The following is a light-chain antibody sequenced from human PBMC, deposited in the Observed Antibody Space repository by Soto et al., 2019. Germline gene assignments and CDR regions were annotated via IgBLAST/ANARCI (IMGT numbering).Light chain of an antibody. CDR3: QQRRNWPPLT. CDR1: ESVDIY. Sequence: ETVLTQSPATLSLSPGETATLSCRASESVDIYLAWYQQKPGHAPRLLIYHASNRATGIPARFSGSGSGTAFSLTISSLEPEDSAVYYCQQRRNWPPLTFGGGTRVEIK. J-gene: IGKJ4*01. V-gene: IGKV3-11*01. CDR2: HAS.